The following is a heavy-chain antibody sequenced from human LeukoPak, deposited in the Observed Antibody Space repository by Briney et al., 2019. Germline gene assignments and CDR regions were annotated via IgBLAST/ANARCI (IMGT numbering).Heavy chain of an antibody. D-gene: IGHD7-27*01. CDR2: IYYSGST. V-gene: IGHV4-59*08. Sequence: PSETLSLTCTVSGGSINSYYWSWIRQPPGKGLEWIGYIYYSGSTNYNPSLKSRVTISVDTSKNQFSLKLSYVTAADTAVYYCARFSTGEDTFDIWGQGTMVTVSS. CDR1: GGSINSYY. J-gene: IGHJ3*02. CDR3: ARFSTGEDTFDI.